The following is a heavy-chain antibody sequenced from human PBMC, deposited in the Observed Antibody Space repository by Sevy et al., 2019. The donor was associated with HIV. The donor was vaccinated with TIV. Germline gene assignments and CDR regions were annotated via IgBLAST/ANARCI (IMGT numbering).Heavy chain of an antibody. CDR3: AGVPSYHSGLANYFGY. Sequence: ASVKVSCKTSGYIFTNSGITWVRQAPGQGLEWMGWIGVYNGNLKYAQKFQGRVTMTTDTSTSTAYMELTSLRSDDTGVYYCAGVPSYHSGLANYFGYRGQGTLVTVSS. D-gene: IGHD3-10*01. J-gene: IGHJ4*02. V-gene: IGHV1-18*01. CDR1: GYIFTNSG. CDR2: IGVYNGNL.